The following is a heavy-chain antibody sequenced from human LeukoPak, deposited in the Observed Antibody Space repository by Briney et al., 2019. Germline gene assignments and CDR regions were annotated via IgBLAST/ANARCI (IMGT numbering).Heavy chain of an antibody. CDR1: GGSISSYY. D-gene: IGHD2-21*02. V-gene: IGHV4-59*12. J-gene: IGHJ4*02. CDR3: ARAHCGGDCPFDY. CDR2: IYYSGST. Sequence: SETLSLTCTVSGGSISSYYWSWIRQPPGKGLEWIGYIYYSGSTNYNPSLKSRVTISVDRSKNQFSLKLSSVTAADTAVYYCARAHCGGDCPFDYWGQGTLVTVSS.